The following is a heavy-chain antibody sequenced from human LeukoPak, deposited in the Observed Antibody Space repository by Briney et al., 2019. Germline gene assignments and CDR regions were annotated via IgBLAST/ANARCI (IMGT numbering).Heavy chain of an antibody. Sequence: PGGSLRLSCVASGFTFSSYWMHWVRQDPRKGLVWVSRINGDGRNINYADSVRGRFTISRDNAKNSLYLQMNSLRAEDTAVYYCARDPTDTYYHGSGRDYWGQGTLVTVSS. CDR1: GFTFSSYW. D-gene: IGHD3-10*01. CDR3: ARDPTDTYYHGSGRDY. V-gene: IGHV3-74*01. CDR2: INGDGRNI. J-gene: IGHJ4*02.